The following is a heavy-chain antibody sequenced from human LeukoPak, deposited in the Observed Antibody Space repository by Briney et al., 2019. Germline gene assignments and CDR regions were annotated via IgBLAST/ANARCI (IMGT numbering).Heavy chain of an antibody. CDR1: GYSFSSYW. J-gene: IGHJ4*02. D-gene: IGHD3-10*01. Sequence: GESLKISCKGSGYSFSSYWIGWVRQMPGKGLEWMGSIYPGDSDTRYSPSFQGQVIISADKSISTAYLQWSSLKASDTAMYYCARHYYYGSGSYRGFDYWGQGALVTVSS. CDR3: ARHYYYGSGSYRGFDY. CDR2: IYPGDSDT. V-gene: IGHV5-51*01.